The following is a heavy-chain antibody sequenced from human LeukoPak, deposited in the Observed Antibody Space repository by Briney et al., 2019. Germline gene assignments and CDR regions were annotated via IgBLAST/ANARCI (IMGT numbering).Heavy chain of an antibody. Sequence: ASVKVSCKACGYTFTSYYMHWVRQAPGQGLEWMGIINPSGGSTSYAQKFQGRVTMTRDTSTSTVYMELSSLRSEDTAVYYCARVATILPQWSHAFDIWGQGTMVTVSS. D-gene: IGHD5-12*01. J-gene: IGHJ3*02. CDR2: INPSGGST. CDR3: ARVATILPQWSHAFDI. V-gene: IGHV1-46*01. CDR1: GYTFTSYY.